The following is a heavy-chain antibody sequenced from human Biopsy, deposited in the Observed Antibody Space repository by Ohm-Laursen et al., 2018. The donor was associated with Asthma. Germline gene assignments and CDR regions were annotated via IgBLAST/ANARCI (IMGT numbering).Heavy chain of an antibody. CDR1: GFTFDNYV. V-gene: IGHV3-9*01. CDR3: AKAFLGGVSVANYFDS. J-gene: IGHJ4*02. CDR2: IRWNSATV. Sequence: SLRLSCSASGFTFDNYVMTWVRQAPGKGLEWVSGIRWNSATVAYAVSVKGRFTISRDNAKNSLYLQMNSLRPDDTALYYCAKAFLGGVSVANYFDSWGQGTLVTVSS. D-gene: IGHD6-19*01.